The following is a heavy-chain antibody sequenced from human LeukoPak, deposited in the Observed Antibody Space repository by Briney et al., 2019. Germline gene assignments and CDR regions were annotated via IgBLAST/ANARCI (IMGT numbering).Heavy chain of an antibody. J-gene: IGHJ4*02. CDR3: ARVRNDYKPRDPFDY. CDR2: ISAYNGNT. V-gene: IGHV1-18*01. Sequence: ASVKVSCKASGYTFTSYGISWVRQAPGQGLEGMGWISAYNGNTNYAQKLQGRVTMTTDTSTSTAYMELRTLRSDDTAVYYCARVRNDYKPRDPFDYWGQGTLVTVSS. D-gene: IGHD4-11*01. CDR1: GYTFTSYG.